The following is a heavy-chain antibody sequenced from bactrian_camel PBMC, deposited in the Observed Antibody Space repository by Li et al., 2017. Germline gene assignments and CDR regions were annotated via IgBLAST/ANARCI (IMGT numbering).Heavy chain of an antibody. Sequence: HVQLVESGGGSVQAGGSLRLSCALRDYTYGAYCMAWFRQSPGKEREGVAAITSAGDSTYPDSMKDRFTISKGAADYTIHLQMDSLKAEDTATYYCAAQFLEASCAVVHAIDNWGQGTQVTVS. CDR3: AAQFLEASCAVVHAIDN. D-gene: IGHD2*01. CDR2: ITSAGDS. J-gene: IGHJ4*01. V-gene: IGHV3S53*01. CDR1: DYTYGAYC.